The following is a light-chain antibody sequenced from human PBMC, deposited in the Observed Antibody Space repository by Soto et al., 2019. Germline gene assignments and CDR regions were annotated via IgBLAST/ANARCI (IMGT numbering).Light chain of an antibody. Sequence: QSVLTQPPSVSGAPGQRVTISCRGSSSNIGTGYDVNWYQQFPGRAPKLLIYDNSNRPSGVPDRFSGSKSGTSASLAITGLQAEDEADYYCQSYDSSLSGWVFGGGTKVTVL. V-gene: IGLV1-40*01. CDR1: SSNIGTGYD. CDR3: QSYDSSLSGWV. J-gene: IGLJ3*02. CDR2: DNS.